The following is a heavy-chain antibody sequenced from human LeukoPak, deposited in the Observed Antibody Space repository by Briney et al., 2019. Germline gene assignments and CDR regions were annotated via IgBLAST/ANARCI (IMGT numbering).Heavy chain of an antibody. CDR1: GFTFSSYW. Sequence: GGALRLSCVASGFTFSSYWMSWVRQAPGKGLQWVANIKQDGSAKYYVDSVKGRFTISRDNAKNSLYLQMNSLRAEDTAVYYCASGWYSDYWGQGTLVTVSS. CDR2: IKQDGSAK. V-gene: IGHV3-7*02. J-gene: IGHJ4*02. D-gene: IGHD6-19*01. CDR3: ASGWYSDY.